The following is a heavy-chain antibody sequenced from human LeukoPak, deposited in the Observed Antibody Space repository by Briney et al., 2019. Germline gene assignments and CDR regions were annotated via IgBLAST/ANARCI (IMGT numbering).Heavy chain of an antibody. CDR2: ISSSSYI. D-gene: IGHD3-10*01. V-gene: IGHV3-21*01. Sequence: PGGSLRLSCAASGFTFSSYSMNWVRQAPGKGLEWVSSISSSSYIYYADSVKGRFTISRDNAKNSLYLQMNSLRAEDTAVYYCARDRISYGDFDYWGQGTLVTVSS. CDR3: ARDRISYGDFDY. J-gene: IGHJ4*02. CDR1: GFTFSSYS.